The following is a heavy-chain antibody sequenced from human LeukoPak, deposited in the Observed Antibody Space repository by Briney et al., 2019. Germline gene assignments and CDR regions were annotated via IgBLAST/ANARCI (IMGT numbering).Heavy chain of an antibody. CDR2: IIHNGSS. Sequence: PSETLSLTCDVYGDSFSGYYWTWIRQTPGKGLEWIGEIIHNGSSSANPSLESRVTISVDTSKNRFSLKLTSVTAADTSVYYCVRGFCRGDSCYSAEYFQHWGQGTLVTVSS. V-gene: IGHV4-34*01. J-gene: IGHJ1*01. CDR1: GDSFSGYY. D-gene: IGHD2-15*01. CDR3: VRGFCRGDSCYSAEYFQH.